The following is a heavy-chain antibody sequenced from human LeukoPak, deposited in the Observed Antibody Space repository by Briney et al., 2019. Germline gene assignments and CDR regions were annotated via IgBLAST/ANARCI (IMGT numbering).Heavy chain of an antibody. V-gene: IGHV3-53*01. Sequence: GGSLRLSCTVSGFTVSTNSMSWVRQAPGKGLEWVSFIYSDNTHYSDSVKGRFTISRDNSKNTLYLQMNSLRAEDTAVYYCARRAGAYSHPYDYWGQGTLVTVSS. CDR1: GFTVSTNS. D-gene: IGHD4/OR15-4a*01. CDR3: ARRAGAYSHPYDY. CDR2: IYSDNT. J-gene: IGHJ4*02.